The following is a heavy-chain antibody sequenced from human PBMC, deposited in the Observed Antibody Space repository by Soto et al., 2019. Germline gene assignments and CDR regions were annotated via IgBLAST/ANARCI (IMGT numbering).Heavy chain of an antibody. CDR3: ARGRSDYGDYRWRAFDI. CDR1: GYTFTSYG. V-gene: IGHV1-18*01. J-gene: IGHJ3*02. D-gene: IGHD4-17*01. CDR2: ISAYNGNT. Sequence: ASVKVSCKASGYTFTSYGISWVRQAPGQGLEWMGWISAYNGNTNYAQKLQGRVTMTTDTSTSTAYMELRSLRSDDTAVYYCARGRSDYGDYRWRAFDIWGQGTMVTVSS.